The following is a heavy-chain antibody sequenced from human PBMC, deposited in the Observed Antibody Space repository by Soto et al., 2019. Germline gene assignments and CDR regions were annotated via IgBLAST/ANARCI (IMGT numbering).Heavy chain of an antibody. Sequence: QVQLQESGPGLVKPSETLSLTCTVSGGSISSYYWSWIRQPPGKGLAWIGYINYVGGTNYNPSLKSRVTISVDTSKNQFSLKLSSVTAADTAVYYCARTVGMVRGVITYFDYWGQGTLVTVSS. V-gene: IGHV4-59*01. CDR2: INYVGGT. CDR1: GGSISSYY. D-gene: IGHD3-10*01. CDR3: ARTVGMVRGVITYFDY. J-gene: IGHJ4*02.